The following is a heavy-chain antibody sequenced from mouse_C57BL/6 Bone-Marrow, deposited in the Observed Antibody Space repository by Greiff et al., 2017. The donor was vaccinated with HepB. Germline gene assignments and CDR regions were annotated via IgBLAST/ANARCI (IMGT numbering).Heavy chain of an antibody. CDR1: GYTFTSYW. V-gene: IGHV1-52*01. CDR3: ARRSSGSSYVYYYAMDY. J-gene: IGHJ4*01. Sequence: VQLQQPGAELVRPGSSVKLSCKASGYTFTSYWMHWVKQRPIQGLEWIGNIDPSDSETHYNQKFKDKATLTVDKSSSTAYMQLSSLTSEDSAVYYCARRSSGSSYVYYYAMDYWGQGTSVTVSS. CDR2: IDPSDSET. D-gene: IGHD1-1*01.